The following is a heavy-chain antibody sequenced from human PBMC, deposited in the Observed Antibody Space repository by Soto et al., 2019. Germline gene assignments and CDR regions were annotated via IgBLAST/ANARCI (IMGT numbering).Heavy chain of an antibody. J-gene: IGHJ5*02. D-gene: IGHD5-12*01. CDR2: IWYDGSNK. Sequence: PGGSLRLSCAASGFTFSSYGMHWVRQAPGKGLEWVAVIWYDGSNKYYADSVKGRFTISRDNSKNTLYLKMNSPRAEDTAVYYCARDGGCRDGYTVGCNWFDPWGQGTLVTVSS. CDR3: ARDGGCRDGYTVGCNWFDP. V-gene: IGHV3-33*01. CDR1: GFTFSSYG.